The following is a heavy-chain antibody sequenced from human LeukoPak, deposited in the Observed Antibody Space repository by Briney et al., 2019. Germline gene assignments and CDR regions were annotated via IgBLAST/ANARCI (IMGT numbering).Heavy chain of an antibody. D-gene: IGHD6-19*01. CDR2: IYYSGST. J-gene: IGHJ4*02. CDR3: AREDSSGWYGIFDY. V-gene: IGHV4-59*01. CDR1: GGSISSYY. Sequence: SETLSLTCTVSGGSISSYYWSWIRQPPGKGLEWIGYIYYSGSTNYSPSLKSRVTISVDTSKNQFSLKLSSVTAADTAVYYCAREDSSGWYGIFDYWGQGTLVTVSS.